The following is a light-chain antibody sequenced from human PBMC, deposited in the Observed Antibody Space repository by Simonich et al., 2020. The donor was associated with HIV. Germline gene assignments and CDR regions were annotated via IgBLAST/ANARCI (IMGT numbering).Light chain of an antibody. Sequence: EIVMTQSPATLSVSPGERATLSCRASQSISSNLAWYQHKPGQAPRLRIYGASTRATGIPARFSGSGSGTEFTLTISSMQSEDFAVYYCQQYNNWPWTFGQGTKVEIK. CDR2: GAS. CDR1: QSISSN. CDR3: QQYNNWPWT. V-gene: IGKV3-15*01. J-gene: IGKJ1*01.